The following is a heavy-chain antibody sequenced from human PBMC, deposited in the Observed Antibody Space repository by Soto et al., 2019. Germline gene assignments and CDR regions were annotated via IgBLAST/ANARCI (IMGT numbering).Heavy chain of an antibody. CDR2: ISAYNGNT. J-gene: IGHJ3*02. Sequence: QVQLVQSGAEVKKPGASVKVSCKASGYTFTSYGISWVRQAPGQGLEWMGWISAYNGNTNYAQKLQGRVTMTTDTSTSTAYMELRSLRSDDTAVYYCAREPRQYSSGYPRPRGAFDIWGQGTMVTVSS. CDR3: AREPRQYSSGYPRPRGAFDI. D-gene: IGHD3-22*01. V-gene: IGHV1-18*01. CDR1: GYTFTSYG.